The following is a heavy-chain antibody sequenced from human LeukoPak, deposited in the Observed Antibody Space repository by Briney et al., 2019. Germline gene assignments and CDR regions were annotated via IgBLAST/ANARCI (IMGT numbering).Heavy chain of an antibody. CDR1: GFTVGTNY. CDR3: AKDRYTVVTTHYFDH. V-gene: IGHV3-53*01. CDR2: IYSGSST. Sequence: GGSLRLSCAASGFTVGTNYMSWVRQAPGKGLEWVSLIYSGSSTYYANSVKGRFTISRDNSKNTVYLQMNSLRAEDTAVYYCAKDRYTVVTTHYFDHWGQGTLVTVSS. D-gene: IGHD4-23*01. J-gene: IGHJ4*02.